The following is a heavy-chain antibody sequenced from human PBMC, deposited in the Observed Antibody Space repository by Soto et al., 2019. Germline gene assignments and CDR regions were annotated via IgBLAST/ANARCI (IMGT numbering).Heavy chain of an antibody. CDR3: AKGYFDFWSGYFQH. CDR2: ISGTGSST. CDR1: GFTFRSYA. Sequence: EVQLLESGGGLVQPGGSLRLSCAASGFTFRSYAMSWVRQAPGKGLEWVSTISGTGSSTYHADSVKGRFTISRDNSQTTLFLHMNSLRAEDTAVYYCAKGYFDFWSGYFQHWGQGTLVTVSS. J-gene: IGHJ1*01. V-gene: IGHV3-23*01. D-gene: IGHD3-3*01.